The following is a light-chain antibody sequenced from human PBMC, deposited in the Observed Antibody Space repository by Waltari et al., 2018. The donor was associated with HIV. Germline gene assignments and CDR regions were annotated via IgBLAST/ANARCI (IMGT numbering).Light chain of an antibody. J-gene: IGLJ3*02. CDR1: SSNIGAPYD. CDR2: VST. Sequence: QSVLTQPPSVSGAPGRSVIITCTGNSSNIGAPYDVHWYQQLQGAAPKFLISVSTNRPPAVRDYLSVSKSGTSASLAITGLQAGDEADYYCQSYDSSLGASVFGGGTKLTVL. V-gene: IGLV1-40*01. CDR3: QSYDSSLGASV.